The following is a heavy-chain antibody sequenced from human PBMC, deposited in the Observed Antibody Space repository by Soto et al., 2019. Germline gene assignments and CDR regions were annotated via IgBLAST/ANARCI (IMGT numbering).Heavy chain of an antibody. J-gene: IGHJ6*03. CDR2: ISSSSSYI. Sequence: PGGSLRLSCAASGFTFSSHSMNWVRQAPGKGLEWVSSISSSSSYIYYADSVKGRFTISRDNAKNSLYLQMNSLRAEDTAVYYCARERFGETPAQGYYYYMDVWGKGTTVTVSS. D-gene: IGHD3-10*01. CDR3: ARERFGETPAQGYYYYMDV. V-gene: IGHV3-21*01. CDR1: GFTFSSHS.